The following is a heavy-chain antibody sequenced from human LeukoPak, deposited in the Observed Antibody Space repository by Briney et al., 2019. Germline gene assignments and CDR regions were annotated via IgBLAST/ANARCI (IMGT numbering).Heavy chain of an antibody. Sequence: GGSLGLSCAASGFTFSSYGMHWVRQAPGKGLEWVAVISYDGSNKYYADSVKGRFAISRDNSKNTLYLQMNSLRAEDTAVYYCANGARLEWLFDYWGQGTLVTVSS. D-gene: IGHD3-3*01. J-gene: IGHJ4*02. V-gene: IGHV3-30*18. CDR1: GFTFSSYG. CDR3: ANGARLEWLFDY. CDR2: ISYDGSNK.